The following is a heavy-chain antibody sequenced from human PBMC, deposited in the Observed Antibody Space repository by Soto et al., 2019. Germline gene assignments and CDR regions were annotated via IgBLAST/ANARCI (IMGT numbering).Heavy chain of an antibody. CDR2: ISAYNGNT. J-gene: IGHJ4*02. CDR1: GYTFTSYG. D-gene: IGHD2-15*01. V-gene: IGHV1-18*01. CDR3: ARDVVCSGGSCYPFASY. Sequence: QVQLVQSGAEVKKPGASVKVSCKASGYTFTSYGISWVRQAPGQGLEWMGWISAYNGNTNYAQKLQGRVTMTTDTSXSXXYMELRSLRSDDTAVYYCARDVVCSGGSCYPFASYWGQGTLVTVSS.